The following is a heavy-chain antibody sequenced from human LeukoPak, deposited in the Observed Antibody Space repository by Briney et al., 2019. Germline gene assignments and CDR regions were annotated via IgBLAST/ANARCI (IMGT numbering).Heavy chain of an antibody. CDR1: GYTFTSYG. CDR2: IIPIFGTA. D-gene: IGHD1-7*01. V-gene: IGHV1-69*05. Sequence: GASVKVSCKASGYTFTSYGISWVRQAPGQGLEWMGGIIPIFGTANYAQKFQGRVTITTDESTSTAYMELSSLRSEDTAVYYCARVIYWNYPVDYYYYYMDVWGKGTTVTVSS. J-gene: IGHJ6*03. CDR3: ARVIYWNYPVDYYYYYMDV.